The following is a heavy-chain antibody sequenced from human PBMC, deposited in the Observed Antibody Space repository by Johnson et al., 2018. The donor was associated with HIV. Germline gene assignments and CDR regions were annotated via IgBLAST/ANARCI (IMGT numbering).Heavy chain of an antibody. CDR2: IYSGGST. V-gene: IGHV3-53*01. D-gene: IGHD3-10*01. CDR3: ARSPGEADAFDI. CDR1: GFTVSSDY. J-gene: IGHJ3*02. Sequence: VQLVESGGGLIQPGGSLRLSCAVSGFTVSSDYMSWVRQAPGKGLEWVSVIYSGGSTYNADSVKGRFTISRDNAKNSLYLQMNSLRAEDTAVYYCARSPGEADAFDIWGQGTMVTVSS.